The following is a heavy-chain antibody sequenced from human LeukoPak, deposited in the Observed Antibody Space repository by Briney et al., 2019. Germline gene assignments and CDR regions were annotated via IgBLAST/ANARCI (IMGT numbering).Heavy chain of an antibody. D-gene: IGHD3-22*01. V-gene: IGHV3-74*01. CDR2: INPDGSST. CDR1: GITFRNYW. Sequence: GGSLRLSCAASGITFRNYWMHWVRQAPGKGLVWVSRINPDGSSTNYADSVKGRFTISRDNAKNTLYLQMNSLRAEDTAVYYCTSMIVVVENDAFDLWGQGTMVTVSS. CDR3: TSMIVVVENDAFDL. J-gene: IGHJ3*01.